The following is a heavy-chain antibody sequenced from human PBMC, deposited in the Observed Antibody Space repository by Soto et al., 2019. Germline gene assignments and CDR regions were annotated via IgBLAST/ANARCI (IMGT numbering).Heavy chain of an antibody. CDR3: ARPLRLKDAFDI. Sequence: ASVKVSCKASGYTFTSYGISWVRQAPGQGLEWMGWISAYNGNTNYAQKLQGRVAMTTDTSTSTAYMELRSLRSDDTAVYYCARPLRLKDAFDIWGQGTMVTVSS. D-gene: IGHD3-3*01. V-gene: IGHV1-18*01. CDR2: ISAYNGNT. CDR1: GYTFTSYG. J-gene: IGHJ3*02.